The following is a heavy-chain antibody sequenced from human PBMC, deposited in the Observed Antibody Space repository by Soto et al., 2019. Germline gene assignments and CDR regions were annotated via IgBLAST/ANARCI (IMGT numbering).Heavy chain of an antibody. CDR3: ASAYYDSSGYVDYYFDY. J-gene: IGHJ4*02. D-gene: IGHD3-22*01. CDR1: GGSISSYY. V-gene: IGHV4-59*01. Sequence: SETLSLTCTVSGGSISSYYWSWIRQPPGKGLEWIGYIYYSGSTNYNPSLKSRVTISVDTSKNQFSLKLSSVTAADTAVYYCASAYYDSSGYVDYYFDYWGQGTLVTV. CDR2: IYYSGST.